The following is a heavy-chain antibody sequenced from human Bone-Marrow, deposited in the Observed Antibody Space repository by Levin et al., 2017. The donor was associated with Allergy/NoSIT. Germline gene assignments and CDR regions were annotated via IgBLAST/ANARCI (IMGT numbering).Heavy chain of an antibody. CDR1: GFTFSSYS. D-gene: IGHD6-19*01. Sequence: PGGSLRLSCAASGFTFSSYSMNWVRQAPGKGLEWVSSISSSSSYIYYADSVKGRFTISRDNAKNSLYLQTNSLRAEDTAVYYCARPREQYSSGWPLGGMDVWGQGTTVTVSS. CDR3: ARPREQYSSGWPLGGMDV. J-gene: IGHJ6*02. CDR2: ISSSSSYI. V-gene: IGHV3-21*01.